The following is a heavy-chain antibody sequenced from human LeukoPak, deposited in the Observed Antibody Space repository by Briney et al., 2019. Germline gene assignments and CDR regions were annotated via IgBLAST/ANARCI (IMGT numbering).Heavy chain of an antibody. J-gene: IGHJ4*02. V-gene: IGHV3-23*01. CDR2: ISGSGGST. Sequence: PGGSLRLSCAASGFTFSSYAMSWVRQAPGKGLEWVSAISGSGGSTYYADSVKGRFTISRDNSKNTLYLQMNSLRAEDTAVYYCAEDFDILTGVTIDYWGQGTLVTVSS. D-gene: IGHD3-9*01. CDR3: AEDFDILTGVTIDY. CDR1: GFTFSSYA.